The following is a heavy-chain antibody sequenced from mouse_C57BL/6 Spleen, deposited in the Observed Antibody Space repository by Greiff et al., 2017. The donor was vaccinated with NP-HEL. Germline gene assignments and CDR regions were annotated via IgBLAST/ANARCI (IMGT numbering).Heavy chain of an antibody. V-gene: IGHV7-3*01. CDR1: GFTFTDYY. CDR3: ARSTRYFDV. J-gene: IGHJ1*03. Sequence: EVKLVESGGGLVQPGGSLSLSCAASGFTFTDYYMSWVRQPPGKALEWLGFIRNKANGYTTEYSASVKGRFTNSRDNSQSILYLQMNALRAEDSATYYCARSTRYFDVWGTGTTVTVSS. CDR2: IRNKANGYTT.